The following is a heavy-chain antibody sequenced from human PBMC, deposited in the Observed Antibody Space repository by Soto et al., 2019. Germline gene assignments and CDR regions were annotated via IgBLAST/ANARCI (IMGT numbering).Heavy chain of an antibody. Sequence: QVQLVQSGAEVKKPGSSVKVSCKASGGTFSSYTISWVRQAPGQGLEWMGRIIPILGIANYAQKFQGRVTITADKSTSTAYMQRSSLSSEDRDVYYCAREPGGDYSNYSTSTWGQGTLVTVSS. CDR1: GGTFSSYT. J-gene: IGHJ5*02. D-gene: IGHD4-4*01. V-gene: IGHV1-69*08. CDR3: AREPGGDYSNYSTST. CDR2: IIPILGIA.